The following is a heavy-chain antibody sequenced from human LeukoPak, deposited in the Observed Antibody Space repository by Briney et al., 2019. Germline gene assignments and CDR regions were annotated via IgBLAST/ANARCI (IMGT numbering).Heavy chain of an antibody. J-gene: IGHJ4*02. D-gene: IGHD2-2*02. V-gene: IGHV3-30*18. CDR2: ISYDGSNK. Sequence: GGSLRLSCAASGFTFSSYGMHWVRQAPGKGLEWVAVISYDGSNKYYADSVKGRFTISRDNSKNTLYLQMNSLRAEDTAVYYCAKAPIRYPPDYWGQGTLVTVSS. CDR3: AKAPIRYPPDY. CDR1: GFTFSSYG.